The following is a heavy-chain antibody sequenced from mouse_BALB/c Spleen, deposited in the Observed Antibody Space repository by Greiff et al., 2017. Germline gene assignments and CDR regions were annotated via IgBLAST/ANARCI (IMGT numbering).Heavy chain of an antibody. D-gene: IGHD1-2*01. Sequence: QVHVKQSGAELVRPGTSVKVSCKASGYAFTNYLIEWVKQRPGQGLEWIGVINPGSGGTNYNEKFKGKATLTADKSSSTAYMQLSSLTSDDSAVYFCAREGSLLRAMDYWGQGTSVTVSS. V-gene: IGHV1-54*01. CDR2: INPGSGGT. CDR1: GYAFTNYL. CDR3: AREGSLLRAMDY. J-gene: IGHJ4*01.